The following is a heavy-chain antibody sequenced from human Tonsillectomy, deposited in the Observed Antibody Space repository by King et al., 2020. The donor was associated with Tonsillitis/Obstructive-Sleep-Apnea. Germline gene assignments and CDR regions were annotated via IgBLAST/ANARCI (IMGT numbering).Heavy chain of an antibody. J-gene: IGHJ4*02. Sequence: VQLVESGGGLVQPGESLRLSCAPSGFTFSNSAMSWVRQAPETGLEWVSAISGSGGSTYYAESVKGRFTISRDNSKNTLYLDMNTLRAEDPAVYYCAKAPTALPALFYYWGQGTLVTVSS. D-gene: IGHD2-2*01. CDR3: AKAPTALPALFYY. V-gene: IGHV3-23*04. CDR2: ISGSGGST. CDR1: GFTFSNSA.